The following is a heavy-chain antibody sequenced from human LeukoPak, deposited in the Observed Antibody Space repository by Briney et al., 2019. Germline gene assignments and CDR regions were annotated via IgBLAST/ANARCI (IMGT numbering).Heavy chain of an antibody. V-gene: IGHV4-59*12. D-gene: IGHD6-13*01. CDR3: ARDMIAAANLDY. J-gene: IGHJ4*02. CDR2: IYYSGST. CDR1: GGSISSYY. Sequence: SETLSLTCTVSGGSISSYYWSWIRQPPGKGLEWIGYIYYSGSTNYNPSLKSRVTISVDTSKNQFSLKLSSVTAADTAVYYCARDMIAAANLDYWGQGTLVTVSS.